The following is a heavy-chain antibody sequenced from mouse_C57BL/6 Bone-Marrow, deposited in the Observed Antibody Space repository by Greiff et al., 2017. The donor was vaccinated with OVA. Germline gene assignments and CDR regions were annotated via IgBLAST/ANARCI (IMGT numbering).Heavy chain of an antibody. CDR2: ILPGSGST. CDR3: SRNALYYGSGAWFAY. Sequence: VKLQESGAELMKPGASVKLSCKATGYTFTGYWIEWVKQRPGHGLEWIGEILPGSGSTNYNEKFKGKATFTADTSSNTAYMQLSSLTTEDSAISYCSRNALYYGSGAWFAYWGQGTLVTVSA. J-gene: IGHJ3*01. CDR1: GYTFTGYW. D-gene: IGHD1-1*01. V-gene: IGHV1-9*01.